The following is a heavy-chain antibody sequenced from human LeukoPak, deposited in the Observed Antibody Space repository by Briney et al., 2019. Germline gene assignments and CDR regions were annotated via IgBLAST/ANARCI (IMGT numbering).Heavy chain of an antibody. CDR1: GYTFTGYY. Sequence: ASVKVSCKASGYTFTGYYMHWVRHAPGQGLEWMGRINPNSGGTNYAQKFQGRVTMTRDTSTSTAYMELSRLRSDDTAVYYCARVRSSGSYHDYWGQGTLVTVSS. CDR2: INPNSGGT. V-gene: IGHV1-2*06. D-gene: IGHD1-26*01. J-gene: IGHJ4*02. CDR3: ARVRSSGSYHDY.